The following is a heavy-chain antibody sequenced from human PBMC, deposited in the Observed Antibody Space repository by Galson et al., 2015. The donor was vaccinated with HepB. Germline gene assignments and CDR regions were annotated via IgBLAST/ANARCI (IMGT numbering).Heavy chain of an antibody. J-gene: IGHJ6*02. CDR2: ISWNSGSI. CDR3: AKGEYCSSTSCYGYYYYGMDV. Sequence: SLRLSCAASGFTFDDYAMHWVRHAPGKGLEWVSGISWNSGSIGYADSVKGRFTISRDNAKNSLYLQMNSLRAEDTALYYCAKGEYCSSTSCYGYYYYGMDVWGQGTTVTVSS. D-gene: IGHD2-2*01. V-gene: IGHV3-9*01. CDR1: GFTFDDYA.